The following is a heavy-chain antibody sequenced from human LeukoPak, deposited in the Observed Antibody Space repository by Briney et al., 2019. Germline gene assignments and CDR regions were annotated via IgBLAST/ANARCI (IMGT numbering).Heavy chain of an antibody. CDR2: IYHSGST. V-gene: IGHV4-38-2*01. J-gene: IGHJ5*02. D-gene: IGHD2-2*01. Sequence: PSETLSLTCAVSGYSLSSGYYWGWIRQPPGKGLEWIGSIYHSGSTYYNPSLKSRVTISVDTSKNQFSLKLSSVTAADTAVYYCARIVVPAASWFDPWGQGTLVTVSS. CDR3: ARIVVPAASWFDP. CDR1: GYSLSSGYY.